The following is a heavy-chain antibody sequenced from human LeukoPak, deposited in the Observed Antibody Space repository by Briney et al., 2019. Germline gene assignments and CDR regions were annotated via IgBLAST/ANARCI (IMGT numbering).Heavy chain of an antibody. CDR1: GFTFSSAW. Sequence: GGSLRLSCAASGFTFSSAWMHWVRHAPGKGLEWVANIKQDGSEKYYVDSVKGRFTISRDNAKNSLYLQMNSLRAEDTAVYYCARMIGVTMVRGVIPHFDYWGQGTLVTVSS. J-gene: IGHJ4*02. D-gene: IGHD3-10*01. V-gene: IGHV3-7*05. CDR2: IKQDGSEK. CDR3: ARMIGVTMVRGVIPHFDY.